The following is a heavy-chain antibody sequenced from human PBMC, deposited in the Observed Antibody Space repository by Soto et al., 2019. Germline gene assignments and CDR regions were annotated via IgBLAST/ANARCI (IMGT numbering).Heavy chain of an antibody. J-gene: IGHJ4*02. V-gene: IGHV1-18*01. D-gene: IGHD2-15*01. CDR2: ISAHNGNT. Sequence: QVQLVQSGAEVKKPGASVKVSCKASGYTFTSYGINWLRQAPGQGLEWVGWISAHNGNTKYAQNLQCRVTMTTDTSTSTAYMKMGSLRSDDTAVYYCARADYCGGGSCYPGATDYWGQGTLVTVSS. CDR3: ARADYCGGGSCYPGATDY. CDR1: GYTFTSYG.